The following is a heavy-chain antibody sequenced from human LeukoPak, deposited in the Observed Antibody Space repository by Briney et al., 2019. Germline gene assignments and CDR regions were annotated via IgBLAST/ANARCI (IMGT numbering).Heavy chain of an antibody. CDR2: IYSGGST. J-gene: IGHJ4*02. Sequence: GGSLGLSCAASGFTVSSNYMSWVRQAPGKGLEWVSVIYSGGSTYYTDSVKGRFTISRDNSKNTLYLQMNSLRAEDTAVYYCASQPLVGATRDYWGQGTLVTVSS. V-gene: IGHV3-53*01. CDR1: GFTVSSNY. D-gene: IGHD1-26*01. CDR3: ASQPLVGATRDY.